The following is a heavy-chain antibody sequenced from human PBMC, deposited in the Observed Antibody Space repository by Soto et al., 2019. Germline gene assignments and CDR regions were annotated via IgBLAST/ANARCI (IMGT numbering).Heavy chain of an antibody. J-gene: IGHJ4*02. Sequence: GGSLRLSCAASGFTFSSYSMNWVRRAPGKGLEWVSSISSSSSYIYYADSVKGRFTISRDNAKNSLYLQMNSLRAEDTAVYYCARDRGDHKGPNFWSGYLARFHKEPFDYWGQGTLVTVSS. D-gene: IGHD3-3*01. CDR2: ISSSSSYI. V-gene: IGHV3-21*01. CDR3: ARDRGDHKGPNFWSGYLARFHKEPFDY. CDR1: GFTFSSYS.